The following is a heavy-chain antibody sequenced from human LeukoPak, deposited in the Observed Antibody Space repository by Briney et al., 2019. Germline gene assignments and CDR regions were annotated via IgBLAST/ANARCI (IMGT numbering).Heavy chain of an antibody. CDR3: ARGGSLAVAPHLYYFDY. CDR2: INPSGGST. D-gene: IGHD6-19*01. Sequence: GASVKVSCKASGYTFTDYYMHWVRQAPGQGLEWMGIINPSGGSTTYAQNFQGRVTMTRDTSTSAVYMELSSLRSEDTAMYYCARGGSLAVAPHLYYFDYWGQGTLVTVSS. J-gene: IGHJ4*02. V-gene: IGHV1-46*01. CDR1: GYTFTDYY.